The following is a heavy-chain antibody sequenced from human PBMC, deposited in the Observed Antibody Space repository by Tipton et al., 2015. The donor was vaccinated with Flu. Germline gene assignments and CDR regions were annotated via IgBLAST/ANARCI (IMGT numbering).Heavy chain of an antibody. CDR2: VYEDGRT. J-gene: IGHJ4*02. CDR3: ARDEGGTYPD. D-gene: IGHD1-14*01. Sequence: SLRLSCAVSGFTVSTSYMSWVRQPPGKGLEWVSIVYEDGRTYYADPVEGRFAISRDNSKNILYLQMNSLRADDTAVYFCARDEGGTYPDWGQGTLVTVSS. V-gene: IGHV3-53*01. CDR1: GFTVSTSY.